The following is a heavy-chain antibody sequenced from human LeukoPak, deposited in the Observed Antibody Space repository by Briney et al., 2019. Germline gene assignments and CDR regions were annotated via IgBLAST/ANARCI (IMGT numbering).Heavy chain of an antibody. J-gene: IGHJ4*02. CDR2: IYYTGAT. Sequence: SETLSLTCTVSGGSISSYYWTWIRQPPGKGLEWIGYIYYTGATSYNPSLKSRVTISVDTSKKQFSLKLTSVTAADTAVYYCARYGGSGWIIDNWGQGTLVTVSS. CDR1: GGSISSYY. V-gene: IGHV4-59*08. CDR3: ARYGGSGWIIDN. D-gene: IGHD6-19*01.